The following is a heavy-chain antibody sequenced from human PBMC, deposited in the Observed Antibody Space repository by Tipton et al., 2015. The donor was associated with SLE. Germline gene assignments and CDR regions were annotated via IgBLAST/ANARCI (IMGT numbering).Heavy chain of an antibody. CDR1: GFTFSSYW. D-gene: IGHD2/OR15-2a*01. CDR2: INSDGSST. J-gene: IGHJ4*02. CDR3: SRGNFQHQGF. V-gene: IGHV3-74*01. Sequence: GSLRLSCAASGFTFSSYWMHWVRQAPGKGLVWVSRINSDGSSTSYADSVKGRFTISRDNAKNSLYLQMNTLRAEDTAVYYCSRGNFQHQGFWGQGTLVTVSS.